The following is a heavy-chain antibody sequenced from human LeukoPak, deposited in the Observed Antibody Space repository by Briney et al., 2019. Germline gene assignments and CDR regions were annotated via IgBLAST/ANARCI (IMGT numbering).Heavy chain of an antibody. D-gene: IGHD3-16*02. V-gene: IGHV4-59*01. J-gene: IGHJ4*02. CDR3: ARGAVDYVWGSYRFDY. CDR2: IYYSGST. CDR1: GGSISSYY. Sequence: SETLSLTCTVSGGSISSYYWSWIRRPPGKGLEWIGYIYYSGSTNYNPSLKSRVTISVDTSKNQFSLKLSSVTAADTAVYYCARGAVDYVWGSYRFDYWGQGTLVTVSS.